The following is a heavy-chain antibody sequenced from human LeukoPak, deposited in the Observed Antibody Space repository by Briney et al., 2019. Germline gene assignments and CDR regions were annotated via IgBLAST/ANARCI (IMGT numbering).Heavy chain of an antibody. CDR3: ARGADSSGYYSIFYFDY. CDR2: IYYSGST. CDR1: GGSISGYH. J-gene: IGHJ4*02. V-gene: IGHV4-59*01. Sequence: PSETLSLTCTVSGGSISGYHWNWIRQPPGKGLEWIGYIYYSGSTNYNPSLKSRVTISVDTSKNQFSLKLSSVTAADTAVYYCARGADSSGYYSIFYFDYWGQGTLVTVSS. D-gene: IGHD3-22*01.